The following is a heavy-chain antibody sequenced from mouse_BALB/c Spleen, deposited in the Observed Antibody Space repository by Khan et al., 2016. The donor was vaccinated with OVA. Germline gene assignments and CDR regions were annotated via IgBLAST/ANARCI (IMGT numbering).Heavy chain of an antibody. CDR3: AREASSWDFSFPY. D-gene: IGHD4-1*01. CDR1: GYTFSNYV. CDR2: INSYTAGT. J-gene: IGHJ3*01. V-gene: IGHV1S136*01. Sequence: VQLKQSGPELVEPGASVKMSCKASGYTFSNYVIHWMKQKPGQGLEWIAYINSYTAGTRYNEKFKGKATLTSDISSTTAYMQLNSLTLEDSAVYYCAREASSWDFSFPYWGQGTLVTVSA.